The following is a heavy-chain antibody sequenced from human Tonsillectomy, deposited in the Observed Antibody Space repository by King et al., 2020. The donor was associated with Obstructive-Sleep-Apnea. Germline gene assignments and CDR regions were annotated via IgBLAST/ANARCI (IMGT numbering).Heavy chain of an antibody. CDR1: GGSISSGDYY. Sequence: LQLPESGPGLVKPSQTLSLTCTVSGGSISSGDYYWRWLRQPPGKGLEWIGYIYYSGSTYYNPSLKSRVTISVDTSKNQFSLKLSSVTAADTAVYYCARGYDILTGYYFDYWGQGTLVTVSS. V-gene: IGHV4-30-4*01. CDR2: IYYSGST. J-gene: IGHJ4*02. D-gene: IGHD3-9*01. CDR3: ARGYDILTGYYFDY.